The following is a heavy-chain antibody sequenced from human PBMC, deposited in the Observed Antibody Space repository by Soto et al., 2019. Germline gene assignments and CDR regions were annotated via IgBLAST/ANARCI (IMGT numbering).Heavy chain of an antibody. CDR3: ARIGYYYGSGTPTWYYGMDV. CDR2: ISAYNGNT. Sequence: ASVKVSCKASGYTFTSYGISWVRQAPGQGLEWMGWISAYNGNTNYAQKLQGRVTMTTDTSTSTAYMELRSLRSDDTAVYYCARIGYYYGSGTPTWYYGMDVWGQGTTVTV. J-gene: IGHJ6*02. D-gene: IGHD3-10*01. CDR1: GYTFTSYG. V-gene: IGHV1-18*01.